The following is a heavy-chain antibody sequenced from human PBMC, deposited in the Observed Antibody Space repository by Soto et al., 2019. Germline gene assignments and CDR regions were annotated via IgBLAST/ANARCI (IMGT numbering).Heavy chain of an antibody. CDR3: ARGGLIWFGELPNWSDP. V-gene: IGHV4-31*03. J-gene: IGHJ5*02. Sequence: QVQLQESGPGLVKPSQTLSLTCTVSGGSISSGGYYWSWIRQHPGKGLEWIGYIYYSWSTYYNPPLKRRVTMSVDTSKNHEDLKLSSVTAADTAVYYCARGGLIWFGELPNWSDPWGQGTLVTVSS. CDR2: IYYSWST. D-gene: IGHD3-10*01. CDR1: GGSISSGGYY.